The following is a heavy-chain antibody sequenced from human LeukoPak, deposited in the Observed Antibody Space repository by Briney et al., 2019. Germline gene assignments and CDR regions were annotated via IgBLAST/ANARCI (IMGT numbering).Heavy chain of an antibody. V-gene: IGHV4-59*01. CDR2: IYYSGST. D-gene: IGHD2-2*01. J-gene: IGHJ4*02. Sequence: PSETLSLTCTVSGNSISNYCWSWIRQPPGKGLEWIGYIYYSGSTNYNPSLKSRVTISVDTSKDQFSLKLSSVTTADTAVYYCAREDRLCHHTVFDSWGQGTLVTVSS. CDR1: GNSISNYC. CDR3: AREDRLCHHTVFDS.